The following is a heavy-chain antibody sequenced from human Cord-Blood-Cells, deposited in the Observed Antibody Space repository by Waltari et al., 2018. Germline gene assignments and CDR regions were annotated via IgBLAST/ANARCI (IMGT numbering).Heavy chain of an antibody. CDR1: GYTFTGYY. V-gene: IGHV1-2*02. J-gene: IGHJ4*02. CDR2: INPNSGGT. Sequence: QVQLVQSGAEVKKPGASVKVSCKASGYTFTGYYMHWVRQAPGQGLEWMGWINPNSGGTNYAQKFQGRVTMTRDTSISTAYMELSRRRSDDTAGYYCASDGPRITMVRGVIDYWGQGTLVTVSS. D-gene: IGHD3-10*01. CDR3: ASDGPRITMVRGVIDY.